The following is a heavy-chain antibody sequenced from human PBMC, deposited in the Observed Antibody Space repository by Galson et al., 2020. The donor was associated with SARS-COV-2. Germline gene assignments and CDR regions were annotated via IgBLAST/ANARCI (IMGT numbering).Heavy chain of an antibody. CDR1: GFTFSTYW. V-gene: IGHV3-7*01. CDR3: ARNRDSSGYYYEIDY. Sequence: GGSLRLSCAASGFTFSTYWMSWVRQAPGKGLEWVANIKQDGNEKYYVDSVKGQFTISRDNAKNSLYLQMNSLRAEDTAMYYCARNRDSSGYYYEIDYWGQGTLVTVSS. D-gene: IGHD3-22*01. J-gene: IGHJ4*02. CDR2: IKQDGNEK.